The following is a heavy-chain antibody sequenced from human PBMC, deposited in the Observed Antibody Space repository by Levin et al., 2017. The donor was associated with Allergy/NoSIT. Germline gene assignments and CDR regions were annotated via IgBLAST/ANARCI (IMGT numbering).Heavy chain of an antibody. D-gene: IGHD3-22*01. CDR3: ARSRYYYDSSGYYSDAFDS. CDR1: GYTFTGYY. CDR2: INPNSGGT. Sequence: ASVKVSCKASGYTFTGYYMHWVRQAPGQGLEWMGWINPNSGGTNYAQKFQGRVTMTRDTSISTAYMELSRLRSDDTAVYYCARSRYYYDSSGYYSDAFDSWGQGTMVTVSS. V-gene: IGHV1-2*02. J-gene: IGHJ3*02.